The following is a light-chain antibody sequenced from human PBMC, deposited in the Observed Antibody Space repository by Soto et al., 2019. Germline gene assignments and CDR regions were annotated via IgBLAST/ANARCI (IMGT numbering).Light chain of an antibody. V-gene: IGLV2-14*01. CDR2: DVS. J-gene: IGLJ1*01. Sequence: QSALTQPASVSGSPGQSITISCTGASGDVGAYNYVSWYQHHPGKAPKLIISDVSIRPSGVSDRFSGSKSGNTASLTISGLQAEHEAVYYCSSYTTSSTQVFGTGTKVTVL. CDR3: SSYTTSSTQV. CDR1: SGDVGAYNY.